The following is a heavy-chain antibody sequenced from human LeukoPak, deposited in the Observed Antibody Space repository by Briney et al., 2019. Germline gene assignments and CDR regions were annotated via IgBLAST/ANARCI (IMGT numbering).Heavy chain of an antibody. J-gene: IGHJ4*02. CDR3: VKDDSYYYDSSGRDN. V-gene: IGHV3-64D*09. Sequence: PGGSLRLSYSASGFTFSSYAMHWVRQAPGKGLEYVSAISSNGGSTYYADSVKGRFTISRDNSKNTLYLQMSSLRAEDTAVYYCVKDDSYYYDSSGRDNWGQGTLVTVSS. D-gene: IGHD3-22*01. CDR1: GFTFSSYA. CDR2: ISSNGGST.